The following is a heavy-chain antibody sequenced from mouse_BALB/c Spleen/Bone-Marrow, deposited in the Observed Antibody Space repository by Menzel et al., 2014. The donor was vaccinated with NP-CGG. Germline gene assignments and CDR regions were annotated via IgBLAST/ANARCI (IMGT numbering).Heavy chain of an antibody. V-gene: IGHV14-1*02. CDR2: IDPENGNI. CDR1: GFNIKDYY. J-gene: IGHJ2*01. Sequence: VQLQQSGAELVRPGALVRLSCKASGFNIKDYYMYWVKQRPEQGLEWIGWIDPENGNIIYDPKFQGKASITADTSSNTAYLQLSSLTSEDTAVYYCARSPHNYLDYWGQGSTLTVSS. CDR3: ARSPHNYLDY.